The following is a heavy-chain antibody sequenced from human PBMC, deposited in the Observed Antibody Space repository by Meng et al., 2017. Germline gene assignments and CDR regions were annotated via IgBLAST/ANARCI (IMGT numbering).Heavy chain of an antibody. CDR3: AKDLTAAAGS. CDR1: GFIFSSYA. Sequence: VALVGSGGGWGHPGGSLRLSCAAFGFIFSSYAMSWVRQAPGKGLEWGSAISGSGGSTYYADSVKGRFTISRDNSKNTLYLQMNSLRAEDTAVYYCAKDLTAAAGSWGQGTLVTVSS. D-gene: IGHD6-13*01. V-gene: IGHV3-23*04. J-gene: IGHJ4*02. CDR2: ISGSGGST.